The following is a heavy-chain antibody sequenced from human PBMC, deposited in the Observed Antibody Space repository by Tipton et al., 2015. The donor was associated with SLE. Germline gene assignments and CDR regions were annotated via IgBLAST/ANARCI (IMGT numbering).Heavy chain of an antibody. J-gene: IGHJ4*02. D-gene: IGHD4-17*01. CDR3: ARDRTVYGDYGLGEY. Sequence: LRLSCAASGFTFSSYAMSWIRQPPGKGLEWIGEINHSGSTNYNPSLKSRVTISVDTSKNQFSLKLSSVTAADTAVYYCARDRTVYGDYGLGEYWGQGTLVTVSS. CDR2: INHSGST. V-gene: IGHV4-34*01. CDR1: GFTFSSYA.